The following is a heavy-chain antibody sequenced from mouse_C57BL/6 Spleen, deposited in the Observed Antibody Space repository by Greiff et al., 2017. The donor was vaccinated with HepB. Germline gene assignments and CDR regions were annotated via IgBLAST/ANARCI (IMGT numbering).Heavy chain of an antibody. CDR1: GYTFTDYN. D-gene: IGHD2-1*01. Sequence: VQLQQSGPELVKPGASVQIPCKASGYTFTDYNTDWVKQSHGKSLEWIGDINPNNGGTIYNQKFKGKATLTVDKSSSTAYMELRSLTSEDTAVYYCARRGNYVRGAMDYRGRGTSVTDSS. CDR2: INPNNGGT. V-gene: IGHV1-18*01. CDR3: ARRGNYVRGAMDY. J-gene: IGHJ4*01.